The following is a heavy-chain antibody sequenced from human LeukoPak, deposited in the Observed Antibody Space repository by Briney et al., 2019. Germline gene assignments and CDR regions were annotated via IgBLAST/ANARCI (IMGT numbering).Heavy chain of an antibody. CDR3: TTNPYDRSGYHI. CDR1: GFTFSSYW. D-gene: IGHD3-22*01. Sequence: GGSLRLSCAASGFTFSSYWMSWVRQAPGEGLEWVGRIKSNTDGGTTDYAAPVKGRFTISRDDSKNTLYLQMNSLKTEDTAVYYCTTNPYDRSGYHIWGQGTMVTVSS. J-gene: IGHJ3*02. V-gene: IGHV3-15*01. CDR2: IKSNTDGGTT.